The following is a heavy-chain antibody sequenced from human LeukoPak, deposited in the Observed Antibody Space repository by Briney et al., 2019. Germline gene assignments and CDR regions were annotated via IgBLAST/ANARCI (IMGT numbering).Heavy chain of an antibody. V-gene: IGHV4-39*07. CDR1: GGSISSSSYY. CDR3: ARDRLVAASGWYDFDY. Sequence: MPSETLSLTCTVSGGSISSSSYYWGWIRQPPGKGLEWIGIIYYSGSTNYNPSLKSRVTISVDTSKNQFSLKLNSVTAADTAVYYCARDRLVAASGWYDFDYWGQGTLVTVSS. D-gene: IGHD6-19*01. CDR2: IYYSGST. J-gene: IGHJ4*02.